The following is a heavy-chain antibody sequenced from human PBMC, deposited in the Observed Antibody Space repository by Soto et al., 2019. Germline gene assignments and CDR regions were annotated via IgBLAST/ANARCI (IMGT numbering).Heavy chain of an antibody. CDR1: GFTFSSYW. V-gene: IGHV3-74*01. CDR3: ASMIFDWFNPYDY. J-gene: IGHJ4*02. CDR2: INSDGSST. D-gene: IGHD3-9*01. Sequence: EVPLVESGGGLVQPGGSLRLSCAASGFTFSSYWMHWVRQAPGKGLVWVSRINSDGSSTSYADSVKGRFTISRGNAKNTLYLQMNSLRAEDTAVYYCASMIFDWFNPYDYWGQGTLVTVSS.